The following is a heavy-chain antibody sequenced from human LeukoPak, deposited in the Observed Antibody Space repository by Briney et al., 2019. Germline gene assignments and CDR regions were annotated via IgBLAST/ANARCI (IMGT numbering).Heavy chain of an antibody. CDR2: INPNSGGT. Sequence: ASVKVSCKASGYTFTGYYMHWVRQAPGQGLEWMGWINPNSGGTNYAQKFQGRVTMTRDTSISTAYMEQSRLRSDDTAVYYCARGFGELYYYYYYMDVWGKGTTVTVSS. V-gene: IGHV1-2*02. CDR1: GYTFTGYY. J-gene: IGHJ6*03. CDR3: ARGFGELYYYYYYMDV. D-gene: IGHD3-10*01.